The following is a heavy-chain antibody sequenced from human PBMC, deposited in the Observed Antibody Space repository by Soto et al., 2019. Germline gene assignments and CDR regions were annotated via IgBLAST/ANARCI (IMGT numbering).Heavy chain of an antibody. CDR2: ISRSSSTI. CDR1: GFTFSSYS. V-gene: IGHV3-48*01. D-gene: IGHD6-13*01. J-gene: IGHJ6*02. Sequence: EVQLVESGGGLVQPGGSLRLSCAASGFTFSSYSMNWVRQAPGKGLEWVSYISRSSSTIYYADSVKGRFTISRDNAKNTLYLQMNSLRAEDTAVYYCARDDSSSWYDYYYGMDVWGQGTTVTVSS. CDR3: ARDDSSSWYDYYYGMDV.